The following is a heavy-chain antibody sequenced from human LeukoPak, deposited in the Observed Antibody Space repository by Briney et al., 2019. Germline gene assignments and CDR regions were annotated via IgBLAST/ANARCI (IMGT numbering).Heavy chain of an antibody. D-gene: IGHD1-26*01. CDR3: ARDLGAYSGSYPDAFDI. Sequence: GGSLRLSCAASGFTVSSNYMSWVRQAPGKGLEWVSVIYSGGSTYYADSVKGRFTISRHNSKNTLYLQMNSLGAEDTAVYYCARDLGAYSGSYPDAFDIWGQGTMVTVSS. CDR1: GFTVSSNY. J-gene: IGHJ3*02. V-gene: IGHV3-53*04. CDR2: IYSGGST.